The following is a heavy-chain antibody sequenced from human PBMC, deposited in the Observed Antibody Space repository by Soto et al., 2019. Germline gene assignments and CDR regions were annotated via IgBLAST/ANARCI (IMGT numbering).Heavy chain of an antibody. V-gene: IGHV4-31*03. J-gene: IGHJ5*02. D-gene: IGHD4-17*01. CDR1: GGSISSGGYY. CDR3: ARDNGSGITVTPYNWFDP. CDR2: IYYSGST. Sequence: QVQLQESGPGLVKPSQTLSLTCTVSGGSISSGGYYWSWIRQHPGKGLEWIGYIYYSGSTYYNTTLRSRVIISVDTSKNQSSLKLSSVTAAATAVYYCARDNGSGITVTPYNWFDPWGQGTLVTVSS.